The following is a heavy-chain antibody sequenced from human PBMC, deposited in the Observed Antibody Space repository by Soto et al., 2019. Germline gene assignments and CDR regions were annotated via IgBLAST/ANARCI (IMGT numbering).Heavy chain of an antibody. CDR1: GGTFSSYA. Sequence: QVQLVQSGAEVKKPGSSVKVSCKASGGTFSSYAISWVRQAPGQGLGWMGGIIPISGTANYAQKFQGRVTITADESTSTGYMELGSLRSEDTAVYYCARSQGSSTSLEIYYYYYYGMDVWGQGTTVTVSS. D-gene: IGHD2-2*01. J-gene: IGHJ6*02. CDR3: ARSQGSSTSLEIYYYYYYGMDV. V-gene: IGHV1-69*01. CDR2: IIPISGTA.